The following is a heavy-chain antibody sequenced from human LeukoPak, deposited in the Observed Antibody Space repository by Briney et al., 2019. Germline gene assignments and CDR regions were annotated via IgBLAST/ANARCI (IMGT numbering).Heavy chain of an antibody. J-gene: IGHJ4*02. V-gene: IGHV5-51*01. Sequence: ESLKISCKGSGYTFSSYWIGWVRQMPGQGLEWMGIIYPGDSDTTYSPSLQGQVTISVDTPIGTAYLQWSSLKASDTAIYYCARQNDFRLDYWGQGTLVTVSS. CDR2: IYPGDSDT. CDR3: ARQNDFRLDY. D-gene: IGHD3-3*01. CDR1: GYTFSSYW.